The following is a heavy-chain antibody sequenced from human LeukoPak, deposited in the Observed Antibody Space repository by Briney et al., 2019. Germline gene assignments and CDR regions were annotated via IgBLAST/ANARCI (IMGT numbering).Heavy chain of an antibody. CDR1: GYTFTDYA. V-gene: IGHV1-3*04. Sequence: GASVKVSCKASGYTFTDYAMHWVRQAPGERLEWMGWINTGKGYTKYSQKFQGRVTITMDTSASTAYMELSSLRSEDTAVYYCARDHVVGLAPFDPWGQGTLVTVSS. D-gene: IGHD2-15*01. CDR3: ARDHVVGLAPFDP. CDR2: INTGKGYT. J-gene: IGHJ5*02.